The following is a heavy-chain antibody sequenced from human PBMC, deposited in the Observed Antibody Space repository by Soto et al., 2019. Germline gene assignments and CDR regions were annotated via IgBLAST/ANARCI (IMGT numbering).Heavy chain of an antibody. Sequence: PSETLSLTCAVYGGAFSGCYWSWIRRPPGKGLEWIGEINHSGSTNYNPSLKSRVTISVDTSKNQFSLKLSSVTAADTAVYYCARGPMPRSYYYYGMDVWGQGTTVTVSS. J-gene: IGHJ6*02. CDR3: ARGPMPRSYYYYGMDV. V-gene: IGHV4-34*01. D-gene: IGHD2-2*01. CDR2: INHSGST. CDR1: GGAFSGCY.